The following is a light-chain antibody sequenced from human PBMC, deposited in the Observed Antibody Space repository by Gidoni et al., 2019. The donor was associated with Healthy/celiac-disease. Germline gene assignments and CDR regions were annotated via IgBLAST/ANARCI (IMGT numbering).Light chain of an antibody. Sequence: SELTQDPAVSVALGQTVRITCHGDSLRSYYASWYQQKPGQAPVLVIYGKNNRPSGIPDRFSGSSSGNTASLTITGAQAEDEADYYCNSRDSSGNLYVFGTGTKVTVL. CDR1: SLRSYY. CDR3: NSRDSSGNLYV. J-gene: IGLJ1*01. CDR2: GKN. V-gene: IGLV3-19*01.